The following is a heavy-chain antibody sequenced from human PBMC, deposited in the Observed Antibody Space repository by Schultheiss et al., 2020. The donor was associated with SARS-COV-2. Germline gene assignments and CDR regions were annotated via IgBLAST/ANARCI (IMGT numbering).Heavy chain of an antibody. V-gene: IGHV3-48*03. D-gene: IGHD3-9*01. CDR2: ISSSGSTI. Sequence: GGSLRLSCAASGFTFSSYEMNWVRQAPGKGLEWVSYISSSGSTIYYADSVKGRFTISRDNAKNSLYLQMNSLRAEDTAVYYCASIYDILTGYSPNGIPADYWGQGTLVTVSS. CDR3: ASIYDILTGYSPNGIPADY. J-gene: IGHJ4*02. CDR1: GFTFSSYE.